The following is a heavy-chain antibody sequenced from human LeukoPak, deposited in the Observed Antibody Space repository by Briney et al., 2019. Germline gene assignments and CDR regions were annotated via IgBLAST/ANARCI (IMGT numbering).Heavy chain of an antibody. V-gene: IGHV3-7*05. CDR3: ATYYSDSSAFKD. Sequence: GGSLRLSCAASGFTFSNYWMTWVRQAPGKGLEWVANIKKDGSEKYYVDSVKGRFTISRDNAKNSLYLQMNSLRAEDTAVYYCATYYSDSSAFKDWGQGTLVTVSS. CDR2: IKKDGSEK. J-gene: IGHJ4*02. CDR1: GFTFSNYW. D-gene: IGHD3-22*01.